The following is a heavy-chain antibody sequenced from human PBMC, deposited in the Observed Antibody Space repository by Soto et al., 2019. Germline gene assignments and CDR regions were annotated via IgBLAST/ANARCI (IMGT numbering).Heavy chain of an antibody. J-gene: IGHJ4*02. CDR3: ARSRPLVGTASFDY. D-gene: IGHD1-26*01. Sequence: SVKVSCKASGGTLSSYAFSWVRQAPGQGLEWMGGVIPIFDTINYAQKFQGRVTIFADESTSTAYMELGSLRSDDTAVYYCARSRPLVGTASFDYWGRGTLVTVS. CDR1: GGTLSSYA. V-gene: IGHV1-69*13. CDR2: VIPIFDTI.